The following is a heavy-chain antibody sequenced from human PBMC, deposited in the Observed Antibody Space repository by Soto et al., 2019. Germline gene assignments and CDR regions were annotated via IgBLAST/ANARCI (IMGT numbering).Heavy chain of an antibody. CDR3: ARDPGYSYGYN. V-gene: IGHV1-3*01. D-gene: IGHD5-18*01. CDR2: INAGNGNT. Sequence: SLNRACKAAGYTFTSYAGHWGLQAPGQRLEWMGWINAGNGNTKYSQKFQGRVTITRDTSASTAYMELSSLRSEDTAVYYCARDPGYSYGYNWGQGTLVTVSS. CDR1: GYTFTSYA. J-gene: IGHJ4*02.